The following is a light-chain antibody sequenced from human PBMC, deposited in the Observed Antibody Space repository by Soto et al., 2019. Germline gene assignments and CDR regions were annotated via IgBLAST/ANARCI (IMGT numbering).Light chain of an antibody. Sequence: QLVLTQPPSASGTPGQRVTISCSGSSSNSGSNYVYWYQQLPGTAPKLLIYSNNQRPSGVPDRFSGSKSGTSASLAISGLRSEDEADYYCAAWDDSLSAPVVFGGGTKLTVL. V-gene: IGLV1-47*02. J-gene: IGLJ2*01. CDR1: SSNSGSNY. CDR2: SNN. CDR3: AAWDDSLSAPVV.